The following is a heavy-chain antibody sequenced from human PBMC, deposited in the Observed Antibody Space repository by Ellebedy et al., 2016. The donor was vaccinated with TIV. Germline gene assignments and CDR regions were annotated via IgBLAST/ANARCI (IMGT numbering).Heavy chain of an antibody. Sequence: ASVKVSXXASGYTFTSYGISWVRQAPGQGLEWMGWISAYNGNTNYAQKLQGRVTMTTDTSTSTAYMELRSLRSDDTAVYYCARAGSGISYDILTGYYSPYYYYGMDVWGQGTTVTVSS. CDR3: ARAGSGISYDILTGYYSPYYYYGMDV. J-gene: IGHJ6*02. CDR1: GYTFTSYG. D-gene: IGHD3-9*01. V-gene: IGHV1-18*01. CDR2: ISAYNGNT.